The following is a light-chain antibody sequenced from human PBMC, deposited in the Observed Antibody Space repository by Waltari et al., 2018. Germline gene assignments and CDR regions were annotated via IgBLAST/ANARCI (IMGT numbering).Light chain of an antibody. Sequence: DVRITQSPSTLSASVGDRVTITCRASQSINKWVAWYQQKPGKAPKLLIYKASSLESGVPSRFSGSGSGTDFTLTISSLHTDDFATYYCQHYSTYSKAFGQGTKLE. CDR1: QSINKW. CDR3: QHYSTYSKA. V-gene: IGKV1-5*03. J-gene: IGKJ2*01. CDR2: KAS.